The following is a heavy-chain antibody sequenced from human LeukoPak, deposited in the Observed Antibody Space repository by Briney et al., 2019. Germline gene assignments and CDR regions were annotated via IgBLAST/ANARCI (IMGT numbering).Heavy chain of an antibody. D-gene: IGHD4/OR15-4a*01. J-gene: IGHJ4*02. CDR2: IYYRGTT. CDR1: GASISSGSHY. V-gene: IGHV4-61*01. Sequence: PSETLSLTCVVSGASISSGSHYWNWIRQSPGRGLEWIGHIYYRGTTNYTPSLKSRVTISVDTSMNQFSLRLTSVTAADTAVYFCARAEPGAAPFDYWGQGTLVTVSS. CDR3: ARAEPGAAPFDY.